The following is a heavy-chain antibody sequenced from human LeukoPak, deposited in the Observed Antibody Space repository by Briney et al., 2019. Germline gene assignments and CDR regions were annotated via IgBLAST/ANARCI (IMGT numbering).Heavy chain of an antibody. Sequence: GRSLKFSCAASGFTVSRDYMSWVRQAPGKGPEWVSVIHSDGSTYYADSVLGRFTISRDNSKNTLFLQMNSLGVEDTAVYFCAREKNWYFDLWGRGTLVTVSS. V-gene: IGHV3-66*01. CDR1: GFTVSRDY. CDR3: AREKNWYFDL. J-gene: IGHJ2*01. CDR2: IHSDGST.